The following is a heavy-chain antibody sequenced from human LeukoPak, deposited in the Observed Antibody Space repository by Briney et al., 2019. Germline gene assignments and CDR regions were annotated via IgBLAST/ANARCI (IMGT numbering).Heavy chain of an antibody. CDR1: GGSISSYY. Sequence: SETLSLTCTVSGGSISSYYWSWIRQPPGKGLEWIGYIYYSGSTNYNPSLKSRVTISVDTSKNQFSLKLSSVTAADTAVYYCARVGIVGDPDYWGQGTLVTVSS. D-gene: IGHD1-26*01. V-gene: IGHV4-59*01. J-gene: IGHJ4*02. CDR3: ARVGIVGDPDY. CDR2: IYYSGST.